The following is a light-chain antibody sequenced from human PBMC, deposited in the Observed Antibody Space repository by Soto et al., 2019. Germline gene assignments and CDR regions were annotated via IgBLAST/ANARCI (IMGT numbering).Light chain of an antibody. Sequence: QAVVTQEPSLTVSPGESVTLTCASSIGAVTSGFYPNWYQQKLGQAPRPLMYSTDKKHSWTPVRFSGSLLGGTAALTLSGVQADDEADYYCLVYSGGANLVFGGGTKLTVL. CDR1: IGAVTSGFY. J-gene: IGLJ3*02. V-gene: IGLV7-43*01. CDR2: STD. CDR3: LVYSGGANLV.